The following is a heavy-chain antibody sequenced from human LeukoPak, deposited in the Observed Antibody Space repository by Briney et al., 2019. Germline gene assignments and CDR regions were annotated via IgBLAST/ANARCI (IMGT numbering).Heavy chain of an antibody. Sequence: GGSLRLSCAASGFTFSSYWVSWVRQAPGKGLEWVANIKQDGSEKYYVDSVKGRFTISRDNAKNSLYLQMNSLRAEDTAVYYCARADYGYYYYGMDVWGQGTTVTVSS. CDR2: IKQDGSEK. CDR1: GFTFSSYW. V-gene: IGHV3-7*04. CDR3: ARADYGYYYYGMDV. J-gene: IGHJ6*02. D-gene: IGHD4-17*01.